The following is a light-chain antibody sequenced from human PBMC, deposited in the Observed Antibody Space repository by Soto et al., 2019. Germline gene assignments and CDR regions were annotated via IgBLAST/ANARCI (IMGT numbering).Light chain of an antibody. CDR3: QSYDSSLGGV. CDR2: GNS. V-gene: IGLV1-40*01. J-gene: IGLJ2*01. CDR1: SSNIGAGYD. Sequence: QLVLTQPPSVSGAPGQRVTISCTGSSSNIGAGYDVHWYQQLPGTAPKLLIYGNSNRPSGVPDRFSGSKSGTSASLAITGLQAEDEADYSCQSYDSSLGGVFGGGTKLTVL.